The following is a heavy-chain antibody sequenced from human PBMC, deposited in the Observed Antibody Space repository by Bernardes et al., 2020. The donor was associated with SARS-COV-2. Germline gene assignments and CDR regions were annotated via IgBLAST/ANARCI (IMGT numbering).Heavy chain of an antibody. CDR2: IYWDGDK. Sequence: SGPTLVKPTQTLTLTCNFSGFSLTTNDVGVGWIRQPPGKALEWLGTIYWDGDKRYSPSLKTRVSITKDTSENQVVLTVDNMDPVDTGTYYCVHNPVGSGIRHWGQGTQVTVSS. V-gene: IGHV2-5*02. D-gene: IGHD3-3*02. J-gene: IGHJ4*02. CDR3: VHNPVGSGIRH. CDR1: GFSLTTNDVG.